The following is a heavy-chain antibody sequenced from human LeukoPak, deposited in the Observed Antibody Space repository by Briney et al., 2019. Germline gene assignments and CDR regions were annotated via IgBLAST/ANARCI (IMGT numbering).Heavy chain of an antibody. V-gene: IGHV4-34*01. Sequence: SETLSRTCAVYGGSFSGNYWSWIRQPPGEGLEWIGEINHSGSTNYNSSLKSRVTISVDTSKNQFSLKLSSVTAADTAVYYCASPRMGYGDYGRWRGSYYFDYWGQGTLVTVSS. CDR1: GGSFSGNY. D-gene: IGHD4-17*01. J-gene: IGHJ4*02. CDR3: ASPRMGYGDYGRWRGSYYFDY. CDR2: INHSGST.